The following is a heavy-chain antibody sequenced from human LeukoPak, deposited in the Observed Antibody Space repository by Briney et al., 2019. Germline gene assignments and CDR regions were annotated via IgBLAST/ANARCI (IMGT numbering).Heavy chain of an antibody. CDR3: ARGLVRGVTSPFDY. Sequence: ASVKVSCKASVYTFTGYYMHWVRHAPGQGLEWMGWINPNSGGTNYAQKFQGRVTMTRDTSISTAYMELSRLRSDDTAVYYCARGLVRGVTSPFDYWGQGTLVTVSS. J-gene: IGHJ4*02. V-gene: IGHV1-2*02. CDR1: VYTFTGYY. CDR2: INPNSGGT. D-gene: IGHD3-10*01.